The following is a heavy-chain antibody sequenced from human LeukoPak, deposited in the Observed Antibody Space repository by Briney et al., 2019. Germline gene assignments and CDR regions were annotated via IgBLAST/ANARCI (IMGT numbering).Heavy chain of an antibody. V-gene: IGHV4-59*01. CDR2: VFYTGSS. Sequence: PSETLSLTCTVSGGSISSYYWSWIRQPPGKGLDWIGHVFYTGSSNYNPSLKSRVTISLDRSNNHFSLRLKSVTPADTAVYYCARAGAWQIDPWGQGILVTVSS. CDR3: ARAGAWQIDP. J-gene: IGHJ5*02. D-gene: IGHD3-10*01. CDR1: GGSISSYY.